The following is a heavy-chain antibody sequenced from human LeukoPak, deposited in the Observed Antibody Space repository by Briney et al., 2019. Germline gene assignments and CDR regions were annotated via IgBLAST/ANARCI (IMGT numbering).Heavy chain of an antibody. D-gene: IGHD5-24*01. V-gene: IGHV3-23*01. CDR3: AAQMATIDYYVYYMDV. CDR1: GFTFSSYA. CDR2: IRNSGGST. J-gene: IGHJ6*03. Sequence: PAGSLRLSCAASGFTFSSYAMSWVRQAPGKGLEWVSAIRNSGGSTYYADSVKGRFTISRDNSKNTLYLQMNSLRAEDTAVYYCAAQMATIDYYVYYMDVWGKGTTVTVSS.